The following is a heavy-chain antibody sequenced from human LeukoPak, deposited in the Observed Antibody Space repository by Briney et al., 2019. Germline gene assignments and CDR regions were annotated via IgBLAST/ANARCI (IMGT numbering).Heavy chain of an antibody. CDR1: GYTFTSYA. D-gene: IGHD2-2*01. Sequence: GASVKVSCKASGYTFTSYAMHWVRQAPGQRLEWMGWINAGNGNTKYSQKFQGRVTITRDTSASTAYTELSSLRSEDTAVYYCARDSLYCSSTSCLSPFDYWGQGTLVTVSS. CDR2: INAGNGNT. CDR3: ARDSLYCSSTSCLSPFDY. V-gene: IGHV1-3*01. J-gene: IGHJ4*02.